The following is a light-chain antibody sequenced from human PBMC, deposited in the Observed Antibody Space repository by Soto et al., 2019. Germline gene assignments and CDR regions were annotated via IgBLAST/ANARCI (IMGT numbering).Light chain of an antibody. CDR3: QQYDKWPRT. J-gene: IGKJ1*01. CDR2: GAY. CDR1: QGISSW. V-gene: IGKV1-12*01. Sequence: DIQMTQSPSSVSASVGDRVTITCRASQGISSWLAWYRQKPGKAPNLLIYGAYSLQSGVTARFSGGGSGAEYTLTISSLQSEDFAVYYCQQYDKWPRTVGQGTKVDIK.